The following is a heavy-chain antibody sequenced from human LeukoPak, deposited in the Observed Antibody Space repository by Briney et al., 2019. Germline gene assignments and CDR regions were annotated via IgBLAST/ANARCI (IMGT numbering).Heavy chain of an antibody. CDR2: IIPILGIA. V-gene: IGHV1-69*02. J-gene: IGHJ4*02. Sequence: SVKVSCKASGGTFSSYTISWVRQAPGQGLEWMGRIIPILGIANYAQKFQGRVTITADKSTSTAYMGLSSLRSEDTAVYYCARGYSGYDFGYWGQGTLVTVSS. CDR1: GGTFSSYT. D-gene: IGHD5-12*01. CDR3: ARGYSGYDFGY.